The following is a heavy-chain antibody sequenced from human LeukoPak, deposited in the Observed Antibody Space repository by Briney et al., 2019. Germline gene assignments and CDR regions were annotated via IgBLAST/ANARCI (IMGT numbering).Heavy chain of an antibody. CDR1: GGSFSGYY. V-gene: IGHV4-34*01. CDR3: ASALRGLGTSTAFFDY. Sequence: SETLSLTCAVYGGSFSGYYWSWIRQPPGKGLEWIGEINHSGSTNYNPSLKSRVTISVDTSKNQFSLKLSSVTAADTAVYYCASALRGLGTSTAFFDYWGQGTLVTVSS. CDR2: INHSGST. J-gene: IGHJ4*02. D-gene: IGHD7-27*01.